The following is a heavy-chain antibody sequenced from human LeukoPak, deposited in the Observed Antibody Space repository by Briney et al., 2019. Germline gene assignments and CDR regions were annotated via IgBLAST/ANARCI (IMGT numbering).Heavy chain of an antibody. CDR1: GGSISSYY. Sequence: SETLSLTCTVSGGSISSYYWSWIRQPPGKGLEWIGYIYYSGSTNYNPSLKSRVTISVDTSKNQFSLKLSSVTAADTAVYYCARDPGIAAAGSWFDPWGQGTLVTASS. V-gene: IGHV4-59*01. CDR2: IYYSGST. D-gene: IGHD6-13*01. CDR3: ARDPGIAAAGSWFDP. J-gene: IGHJ5*02.